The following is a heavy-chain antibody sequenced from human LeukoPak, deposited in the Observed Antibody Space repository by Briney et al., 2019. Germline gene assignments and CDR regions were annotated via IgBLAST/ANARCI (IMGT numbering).Heavy chain of an antibody. Sequence: GGSLRLSCTASGFTFSGYSMSWVRQAPGKGLEWVSSIGSTSTYIYYADSVKGRFTISRDNAKNSLYLQMSSLRAEDTAVYYCARPPFMDAPMAFYWYFDLWGRGTLVTVSS. CDR3: ARPPFMDAPMAFYWYFDL. V-gene: IGHV3-21*01. CDR1: GFTFSGYS. CDR2: IGSTSTYI. J-gene: IGHJ2*01. D-gene: IGHD5-18*01.